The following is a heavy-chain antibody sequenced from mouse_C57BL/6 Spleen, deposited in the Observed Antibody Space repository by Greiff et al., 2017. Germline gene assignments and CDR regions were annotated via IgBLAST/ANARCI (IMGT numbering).Heavy chain of an antibody. J-gene: IGHJ2*01. V-gene: IGHV1-26*01. D-gene: IGHD2-1*01. Sequence: EVKLQQSGPELVKPGASVKISCKASGYTFTDYYMNWVKQSHGKSLEWIGDINPNNGGTSYNQKFKGKATLTVDKSSSTAYMELRSLTSEDSAVYYCARGNYEFDYWGQGTTLTVSS. CDR3: ARGNYEFDY. CDR2: INPNNGGT. CDR1: GYTFTDYY.